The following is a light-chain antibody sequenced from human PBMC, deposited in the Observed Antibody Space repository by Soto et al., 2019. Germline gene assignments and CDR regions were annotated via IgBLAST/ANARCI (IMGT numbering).Light chain of an antibody. CDR2: SAS. Sequence: DIQMTQSPPSLSASVGDRVTITCRASETITDFLNWYQLKPGKAPKLLIYSASNLQPGVPSRFSGSRYGTDLTLTLSGLQHEDSATYYCQQNFSPFVTFGAGTKVEV. V-gene: IGKV1-39*01. CDR3: QQNFSPFVT. J-gene: IGKJ4*01. CDR1: ETITDF.